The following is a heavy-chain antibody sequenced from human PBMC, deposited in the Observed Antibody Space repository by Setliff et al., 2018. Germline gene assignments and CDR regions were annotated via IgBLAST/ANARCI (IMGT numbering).Heavy chain of an antibody. J-gene: IGHJ4*02. D-gene: IGHD3-3*01. CDR3: ARDRGYNFWSGYFVKDYFDY. Sequence: GASVKVSCKASGYTFTSYGISWVRQAPGRGLEWMGWISAYNGNTNYAQKLQGRVTMTTDTSTSTAYMELRSLRSDDTAVYYCARDRGYNFWSGYFVKDYFDYWGQGTLVTVSS. V-gene: IGHV1-18*01. CDR1: GYTFTSYG. CDR2: ISAYNGNT.